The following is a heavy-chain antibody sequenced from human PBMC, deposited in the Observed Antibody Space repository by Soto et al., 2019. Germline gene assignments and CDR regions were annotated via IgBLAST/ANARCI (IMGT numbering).Heavy chain of an antibody. J-gene: IGHJ6*02. CDR3: ARLAMVDYWNHGPDV. CDR1: GFTVSGNY. CDR2: IYRCGST. V-gene: IGHV3-53*01. D-gene: IGHD1-1*01. Sequence: GGSLRLSCAASGFTVSGNYMTWVRQDPGKGLEWVSVIYRCGSTYYADSVKGRFTISRDNSKNTLYLQMNNLRAEDTAVYYCARLAMVDYWNHGPDVWGQRTPVIASS.